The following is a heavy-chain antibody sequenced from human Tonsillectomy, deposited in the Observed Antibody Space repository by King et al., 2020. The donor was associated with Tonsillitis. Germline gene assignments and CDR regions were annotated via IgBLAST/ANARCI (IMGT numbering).Heavy chain of an antibody. J-gene: IGHJ4*02. Sequence: VQLVESGGGLVKPGGSLRLSCAASGFTFTDYYIDWIRQAPGKGLEWVAYISGSGDHTNYGDSVRGRFTISRDNGRNSVFLQMNSLRAEDTAVYYCTRAGVLADYWGQGTLVTVYS. CDR1: GFTFTDYY. CDR3: TRAGVLADY. V-gene: IGHV3-11*06. CDR2: ISGSGDHT. D-gene: IGHD2-15*01.